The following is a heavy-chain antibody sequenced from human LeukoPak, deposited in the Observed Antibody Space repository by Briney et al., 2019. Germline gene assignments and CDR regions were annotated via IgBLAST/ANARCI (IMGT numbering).Heavy chain of an antibody. CDR2: IDPSGPSV. CDR1: GYSFTNYK. CDR3: ARATSPIAYDWNS. D-gene: IGHD5-12*01. J-gene: IGHJ4*02. V-gene: IGHV1-46*01. Sequence: GASVKVSCKASGYSFTNYKIHWLRQAPGQGLQWMGIIDPSGPSVTYAQIFKGRLIVTRDTSTSTVYMQLSSLRSEDSAMYYCARATSPIAYDWNSWSQGTLVTVSS.